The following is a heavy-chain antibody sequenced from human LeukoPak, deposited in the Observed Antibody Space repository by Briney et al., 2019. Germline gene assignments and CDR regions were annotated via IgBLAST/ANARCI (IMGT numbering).Heavy chain of an antibody. CDR1: GFIFIDYD. Sequence: GGSLRLSCAASGFIFIDYDMHWVRQVIGKGLEWVSAIGIRGDTHYSGSVKGRFTISRENAESSLHLQMNSLRAEDTAVYYCARGGIQVSGIDEFDYWGQGTLVTVSS. CDR2: IGIRGDT. V-gene: IGHV3-13*01. D-gene: IGHD5-18*01. CDR3: ARGGIQVSGIDEFDY. J-gene: IGHJ4*02.